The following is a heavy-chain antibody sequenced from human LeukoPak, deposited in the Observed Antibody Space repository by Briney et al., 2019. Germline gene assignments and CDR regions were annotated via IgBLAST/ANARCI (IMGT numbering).Heavy chain of an antibody. J-gene: IGHJ4*02. D-gene: IGHD2-8*01. CDR3: ARDGGFDCTNGVCDKVDY. CDR1: GFTFSSYS. CDR2: ISSSSSYI. Sequence: GGSTRLSCAASGFTFSSYSMNWVRQAPGGGLEWVSSISSSSSYIYYIDLVKGRFTISRDNAKNSLYLQMNSLRAEDTAVYYCARDGGFDCTNGVCDKVDYWGQGTLVTVSS. V-gene: IGHV3-21*01.